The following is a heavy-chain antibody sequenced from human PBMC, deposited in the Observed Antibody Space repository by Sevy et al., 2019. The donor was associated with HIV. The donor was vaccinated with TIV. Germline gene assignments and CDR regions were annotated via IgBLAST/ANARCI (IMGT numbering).Heavy chain of an antibody. CDR2: MRFDGTIK. CDR3: AKVLHIVEVPAAIDDYYGMDV. J-gene: IGHJ6*02. V-gene: IGHV3-30*02. D-gene: IGHD2-2*01. Sequence: GGSLRLSCAASGFTFSTYGMHWVRQAPGRGLEWVAFMRFDGTIKYHRDSVKGRFTIARDNSKNTLYLQMNSLRAEDTAVYFCAKVLHIVEVPAAIDDYYGMDVWGQGTTVTVSS. CDR1: GFTFSTYG.